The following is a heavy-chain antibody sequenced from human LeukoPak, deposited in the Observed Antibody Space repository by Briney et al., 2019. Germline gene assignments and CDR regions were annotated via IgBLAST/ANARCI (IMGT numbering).Heavy chain of an antibody. Sequence: PGGSLRLSCAASGFTFDDYAMHWVRQAPGKGLEWVSGISWNSGSIGYADSVKGRFTISRDNAKNSLYLQMNSLRVEDTAMYYCAREGDSSGWSSFFYLDNWGQGTLVTVSS. V-gene: IGHV3-9*01. CDR3: AREGDSSGWSSFFYLDN. J-gene: IGHJ4*02. D-gene: IGHD6-19*01. CDR1: GFTFDDYA. CDR2: ISWNSGSI.